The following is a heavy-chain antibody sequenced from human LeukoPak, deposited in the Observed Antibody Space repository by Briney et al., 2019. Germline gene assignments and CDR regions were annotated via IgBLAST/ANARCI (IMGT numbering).Heavy chain of an antibody. CDR1: GYTFTGYY. Sequence: GASVEVSCKASGYTFTGYYLHWVRQAPGQGLEWVGWSNPNSGGTNYAQKFQGRVTMTRDTSITTVYMELSRLRSDDTAVYYCSREDYWGQGTLVTVSS. J-gene: IGHJ4*02. CDR2: SNPNSGGT. CDR3: SREDY. V-gene: IGHV1-2*02.